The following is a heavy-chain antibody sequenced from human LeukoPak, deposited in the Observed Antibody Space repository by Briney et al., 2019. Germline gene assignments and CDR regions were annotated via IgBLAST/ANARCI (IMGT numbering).Heavy chain of an antibody. CDR1: GFTFSSYE. V-gene: IGHV3-48*03. J-gene: IGHJ4*02. D-gene: IGHD6-19*01. CDR2: ISSSGSTR. CDR3: ARVRWLVFDY. Sequence: PGGSLRLSCAASGFTFSSYEMNWVRQAPGKGLEWVSYISSSGSTRYYADSVKGRFTISRDNAKNSLYLQMNSLRAEDTAVYYCARVRWLVFDYWGQGTLVTVSS.